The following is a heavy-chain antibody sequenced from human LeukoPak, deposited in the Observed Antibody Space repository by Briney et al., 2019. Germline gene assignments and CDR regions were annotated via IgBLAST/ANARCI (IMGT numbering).Heavy chain of an antibody. Sequence: GGPLRLSCSASGFTFNRYVMHWVPQAPGRGLEYVSAISSNGGSTYYADSVKGRFTISRDNSKNTLYLQMNSLRGEDTAVYYCGKVAGKWIADYWGQGTLVTVSS. CDR1: GFTFNRYV. V-gene: IGHV3-64D*09. J-gene: IGHJ4*02. D-gene: IGHD1-14*01. CDR2: ISSNGGST. CDR3: GKVAGKWIADY.